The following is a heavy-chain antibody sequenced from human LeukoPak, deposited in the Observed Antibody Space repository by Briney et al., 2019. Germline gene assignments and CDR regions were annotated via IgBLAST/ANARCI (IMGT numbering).Heavy chain of an antibody. J-gene: IGHJ6*03. CDR2: INSDGRRT. D-gene: IGHD2-2*01. Sequence: GGSLRLSCAASGFTISNHWMHWVRQAPGKGLVWVSRINSDGRRTSYADSVNGRFTISRDNAKNTLYLQMNSLRPDDTAVYYCAREVEVVPATMGAYYYYYMDVWGKGTTVTVSS. V-gene: IGHV3-74*01. CDR1: GFTISNHW. CDR3: AREVEVVPATMGAYYYYYMDV.